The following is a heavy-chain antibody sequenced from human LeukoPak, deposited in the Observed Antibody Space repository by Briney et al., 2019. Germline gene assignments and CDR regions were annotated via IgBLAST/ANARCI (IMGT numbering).Heavy chain of an antibody. Sequence: ASVKVSFKASGYTFTGYYMHWVRQAPGQGLEWMGWVNPNSGGINYAQKFQGRVTMTRDTSISTAYMELSRLRSDDTAVYYCARDDGDGDYGRFDYWGQGTLVTVSS. CDR3: ARDDGDGDYGRFDY. J-gene: IGHJ4*02. V-gene: IGHV1-2*02. CDR1: GYTFTGYY. D-gene: IGHD4-17*01. CDR2: VNPNSGGI.